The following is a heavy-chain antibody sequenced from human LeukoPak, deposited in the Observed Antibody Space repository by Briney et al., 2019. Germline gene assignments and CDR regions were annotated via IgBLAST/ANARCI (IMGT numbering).Heavy chain of an antibody. CDR1: GFTFDDYA. V-gene: IGHV3-43*02. D-gene: IGHD5-18*01. Sequence: GGSLRLSCAASGFTFDDYAMHWVRQAPGKGLEWVSLISGDGGSTYYADSVKGRFPISRDNSKNSLYLQMNSLRTEDTALYYCAKGIGQAWIQLFTPIDYWGQGTLVTVSS. CDR2: ISGDGGST. J-gene: IGHJ4*02. CDR3: AKGIGQAWIQLFTPIDY.